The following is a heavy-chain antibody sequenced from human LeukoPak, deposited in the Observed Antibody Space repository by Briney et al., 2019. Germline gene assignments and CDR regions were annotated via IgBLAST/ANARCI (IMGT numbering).Heavy chain of an antibody. V-gene: IGHV3-23*01. CDR1: GFTFSSYA. J-gene: IGHJ3*02. D-gene: IGHD5-24*01. Sequence: GGSLRLSCAASGFTFSSYAMSWVRQAPGKGLEWVSAISGSGGSTYYADSVKGRLTISRDNSKNTLYLQMNSLRAEDTAVYYCARDPNYPDAFDIWGQGTMVTVSS. CDR3: ARDPNYPDAFDI. CDR2: ISGSGGST.